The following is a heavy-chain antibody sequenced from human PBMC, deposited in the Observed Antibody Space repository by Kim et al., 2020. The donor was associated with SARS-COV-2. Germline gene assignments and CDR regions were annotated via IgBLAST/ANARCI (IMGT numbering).Heavy chain of an antibody. CDR1: GFAFSNYE. CDR2: ISKSGGTV. D-gene: IGHD2-8*01. CDR3: ARGRRNGFALEY. Sequence: GGSLRLSCSASGFAFSNYEMNWVRQAPGKGLEWLSYISKSGGTVYYAGSVKGRFSTSRDNARNSLFLQLNSLGVEDTASYYCARGRRNGFALEYWGQGVRVSVSS. V-gene: IGHV3-48*03. J-gene: IGHJ4*02.